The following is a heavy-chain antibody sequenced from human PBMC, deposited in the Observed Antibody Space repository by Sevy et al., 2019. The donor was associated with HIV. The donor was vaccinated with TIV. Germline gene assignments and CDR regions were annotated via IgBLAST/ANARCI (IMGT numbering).Heavy chain of an antibody. J-gene: IGHJ4*02. CDR1: GFTFGDYC. V-gene: IGHV3-49*04. Sequence: GSLRLSCTASGFTFGDYCMSRVRQAPGKGLEWVAFLKSDVYGGTVDHAASVRGRFVISRDDSKTIAYLQMNDLKTEDTGVYYCTRWKAAQSIFDYWGQGALVTVYS. D-gene: IGHD6-13*01. CDR2: LKSDVYGGTV. CDR3: TRWKAAQSIFDY.